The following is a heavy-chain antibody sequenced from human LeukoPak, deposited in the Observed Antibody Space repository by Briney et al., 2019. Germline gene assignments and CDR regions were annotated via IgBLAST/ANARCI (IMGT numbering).Heavy chain of an antibody. CDR1: GFTFSSYG. V-gene: IGHV3-30*18. CDR3: AKGDLEYSGYASLGMDYYGMDV. D-gene: IGHD5-12*01. J-gene: IGHJ6*02. Sequence: GGSLRLSCAASGFTFSSYGMHWVRQAPGKGLEWVAVISYDGSNKYYADSVKGRFTISRDNSKNTLYLQMNSLRAEDTAVYYCAKGDLEYSGYASLGMDYYGMDVWGQGTTVTVSS. CDR2: ISYDGSNK.